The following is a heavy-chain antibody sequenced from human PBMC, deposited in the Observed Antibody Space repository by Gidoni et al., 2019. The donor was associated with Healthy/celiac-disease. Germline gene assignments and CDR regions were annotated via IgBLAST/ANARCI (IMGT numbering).Heavy chain of an antibody. CDR2: IYSGGST. Sequence: EVQLVESGGGLVQPGGSLRLSCAASGFTVSSNYMSWVRQAPGKGLEWVSGIYSGGSTYYADSVKGRFTISRDNSKNTLYLQMNSLRAEDTAVYYCASSMSSGYYFDYWGQGTLVTVSS. CDR1: GFTVSSNY. CDR3: ASSMSSGYYFDY. J-gene: IGHJ4*02. D-gene: IGHD3-22*01. V-gene: IGHV3-66*01.